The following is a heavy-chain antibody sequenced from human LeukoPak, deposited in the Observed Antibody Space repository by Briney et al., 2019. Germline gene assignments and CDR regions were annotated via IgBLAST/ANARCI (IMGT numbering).Heavy chain of an antibody. CDR1: GFTFDDYA. CDR3: ARHNWNDSGFDY. Sequence: LRLSCAASGFTFDDYAMHWIRQPPGKGLEWIGYIYHSGSTYYNPSLKSRVTISVDRSKNQFSLKLSSVTAADTAVYYCARHNWNDSGFDYWGQGTLVTVSS. CDR2: IYHSGST. D-gene: IGHD1-20*01. V-gene: IGHV4-30-2*01. J-gene: IGHJ4*02.